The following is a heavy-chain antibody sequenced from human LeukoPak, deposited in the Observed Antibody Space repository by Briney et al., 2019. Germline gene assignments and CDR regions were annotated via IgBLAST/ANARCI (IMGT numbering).Heavy chain of an antibody. V-gene: IGHV4-39*01. CDR2: IYYSGGT. CDR3: ARHAYRSGWLDF. CDR1: GGSISSSSYY. Sequence: KPSETLSLTRTVSGGSISSSSYYWGWIRQPPGKGLEWIGTIYYSGGTYYNPSLDSRVTISVDTSKNQFSLRLSSVTAADTAVYYCARHAYRSGWLDFWGQGTLVTVSS. D-gene: IGHD6-19*01. J-gene: IGHJ4*02.